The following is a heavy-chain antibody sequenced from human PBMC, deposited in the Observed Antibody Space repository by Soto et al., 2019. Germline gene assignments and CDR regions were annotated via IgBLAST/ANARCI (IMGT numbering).Heavy chain of an antibody. CDR3: AKVWSSGWDDY. Sequence: QVQLVESGGGVVQPGRSLRLSCAASGFTFSSYGMHWVRQASGKGLEWVAVISYDGSNKYYADSVKGRFTISRDNSKNTLYLQMNSLRAEDTAVYYCAKVWSSGWDDYWGQGTLVTVSS. CDR1: GFTFSSYG. V-gene: IGHV3-30*18. CDR2: ISYDGSNK. J-gene: IGHJ4*02. D-gene: IGHD6-19*01.